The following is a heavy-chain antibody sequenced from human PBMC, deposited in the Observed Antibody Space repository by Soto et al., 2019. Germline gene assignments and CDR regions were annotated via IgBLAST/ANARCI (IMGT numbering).Heavy chain of an antibody. CDR3: AREDGGGAFDY. V-gene: IGHV3-23*01. CDR1: GFIFSAYF. CDR2: ISGPGSDT. J-gene: IGHJ4*02. Sequence: LGSGGGPVQPGGSLRLSCEASGFIFSAYFMTWVRQAPGKGLEWVSGISGPGSDTDYADSVKGRFTISRDTSKNTLFLQMSRLRVEDTAVYYCAREDGGGAFDYWSQGTLVTVSS. D-gene: IGHD3-10*01.